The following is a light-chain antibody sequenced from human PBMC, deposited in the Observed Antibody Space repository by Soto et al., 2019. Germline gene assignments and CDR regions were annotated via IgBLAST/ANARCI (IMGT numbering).Light chain of an antibody. CDR3: QQYNSYSWT. Sequence: DIQMTQSPSSLSASVGDRVTITCRASQSISSYLNWYQQKPGRAPKLLIYGASTLQSGVPARFSGSGSGTDFTLTISNLQPDDFATYYCQQYNSYSWTFGQGTKVDIK. V-gene: IGKV1-17*02. CDR2: GAS. CDR1: QSISSY. J-gene: IGKJ1*01.